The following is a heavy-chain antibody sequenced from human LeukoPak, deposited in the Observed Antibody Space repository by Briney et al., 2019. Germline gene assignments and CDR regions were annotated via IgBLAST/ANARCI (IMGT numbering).Heavy chain of an antibody. CDR1: GFTFSTSE. V-gene: IGHV3-48*03. D-gene: IGHD1-26*01. Sequence: PGGSVRLSCEGSGFTFSTSEINWVRQAPGKGLEWISYTNGGGNVNFYADSVKGRFKISRDNAKNFLYLRMNGLRAEDTATYYCAKEIPLARGDAFDIWGQGTLVIVSS. CDR3: AKEIPLARGDAFDI. J-gene: IGHJ3*02. CDR2: TNGGGNVN.